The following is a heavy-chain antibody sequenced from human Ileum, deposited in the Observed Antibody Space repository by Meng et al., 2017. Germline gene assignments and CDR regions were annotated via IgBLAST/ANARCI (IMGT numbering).Heavy chain of an antibody. CDR1: GFSIKSVTY. CDR2: IYHSGST. D-gene: IGHD3-16*01. Sequence: GSLRLSCSVSGFSIKSVTYWGWSRQPPGKGLEFIGTIYHSGSTYYNSSLKSRVTISVDTSKNEFSLKLTSVTAADTAVYFCASLNWGSPLDYWGQGTLVTVSS. CDR3: ASLNWGSPLDY. J-gene: IGHJ4*02. V-gene: IGHV4-38-2*01.